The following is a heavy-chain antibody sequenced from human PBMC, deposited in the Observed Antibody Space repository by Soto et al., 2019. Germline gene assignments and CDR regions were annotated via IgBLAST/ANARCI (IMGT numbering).Heavy chain of an antibody. V-gene: IGHV1-8*02. Sequence: ASVKVSCKASGYTFTGYYMHWVRQATGQGLEWMGWMNPNSGNTGYAQKFQGRVTMTRNTSISTAYMELSSLRSEDTAVYYCASNINYYYYYGMDVWGQGTTVTVSS. CDR1: GYTFTGYY. CDR2: MNPNSGNT. J-gene: IGHJ6*02. CDR3: ASNINYYYYYGMDV. D-gene: IGHD2-15*01.